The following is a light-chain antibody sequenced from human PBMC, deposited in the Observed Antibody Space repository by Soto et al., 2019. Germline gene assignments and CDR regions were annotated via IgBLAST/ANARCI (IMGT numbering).Light chain of an antibody. V-gene: IGKV3-20*01. CDR2: GAS. Sequence: EIVLTQSPGTLSLSPVERATLSCRASQSVSSSYLAWYQQKPGQAPRLLIYGASSRATGIPDRFSGSGSGTDFTLTISRLEPEDFAVYYCQQYRDSRTFGQGTKVDIK. J-gene: IGKJ1*01. CDR1: QSVSSSY. CDR3: QQYRDSRT.